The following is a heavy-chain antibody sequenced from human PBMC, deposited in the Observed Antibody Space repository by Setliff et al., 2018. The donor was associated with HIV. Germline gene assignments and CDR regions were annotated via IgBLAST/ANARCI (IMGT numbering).Heavy chain of an antibody. D-gene: IGHD3-10*01. CDR3: AIARGSGPWEIIFYDVFDI. CDR2: IYHTGSS. Sequence: SETLSLTCDVSGFSISSRYYWGWIRQSPGKGLEWIGNIYHTGSSYYNPSLNDRATISLDTSKNQFSLKLNSVTAADTAVYYCAIARGSGPWEIIFYDVFDIWGQGTMVTVSS. CDR1: GFSISSRYY. J-gene: IGHJ3*02. V-gene: IGHV4-38-2*01.